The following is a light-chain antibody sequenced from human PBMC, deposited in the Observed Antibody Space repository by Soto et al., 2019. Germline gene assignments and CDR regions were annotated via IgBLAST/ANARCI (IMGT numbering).Light chain of an antibody. CDR1: SSDVGGYAS. Sequence: QSALTQPASVSGSPGQSITISCTGTSSDVGGYASVSWYQQHPGEAPKLMIYDVSNRPSGVSSRFSGSKSGNTASLTISGLQAEDEADYYCSSYSSTSTVLFGGGTKLTVL. CDR2: DVS. V-gene: IGLV2-14*01. J-gene: IGLJ2*01. CDR3: SSYSSTSTVL.